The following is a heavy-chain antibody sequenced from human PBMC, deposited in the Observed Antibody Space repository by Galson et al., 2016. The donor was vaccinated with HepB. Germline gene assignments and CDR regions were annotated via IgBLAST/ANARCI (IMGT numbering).Heavy chain of an antibody. J-gene: IGHJ3*02. CDR1: GYTFTGYY. CDR2: SNPNSGGT. CDR3: ARVTGAPSDAFDI. V-gene: IGHV1-2*04. Sequence: SVKVSCKASGYTFTGYYIHWVRQAPGQGLEWMGWSNPNSGGTKYAQKFQGWVTMTRDTSISTAYMELRRLRSDAPAVYYCARVTGAPSDAFDIWGQGKMVTVSS. D-gene: IGHD3-10*01.